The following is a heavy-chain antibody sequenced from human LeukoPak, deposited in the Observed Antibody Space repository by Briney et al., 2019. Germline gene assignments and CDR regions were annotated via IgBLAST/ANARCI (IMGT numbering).Heavy chain of an antibody. V-gene: IGHV1-3*01. Sequence: GASVKVSCKASGYTFTSYAIHWVRQAPGQRLEWMGWINPGNGNTKYSQNFQGRVTMTTDTSTSTAYMELRSLRSDDTAVYYCARGPPLRSSWYGYFQHWGQGTLVTVSS. D-gene: IGHD6-13*01. CDR3: ARGPPLRSSWYGYFQH. CDR1: GYTFTSYA. J-gene: IGHJ1*01. CDR2: INPGNGNT.